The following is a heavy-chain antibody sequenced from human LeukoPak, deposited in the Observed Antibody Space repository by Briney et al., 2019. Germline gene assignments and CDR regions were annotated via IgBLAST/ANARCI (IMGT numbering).Heavy chain of an antibody. CDR3: ASTTVYGDYDYV. V-gene: IGHV4-39*01. Sequence: SETLSLTCTVSGGSISSSSYYWRWIRQPPGKGLEWSGIIYYSGSTYYYPSLKSRVTISVDTSKNQFSLKLSSVTAADTAVYYCASTTVYGDYDYVWGKGTTVTVSS. CDR1: GGSISSSSYY. D-gene: IGHD4-17*01. J-gene: IGHJ6*04. CDR2: IYYSGST.